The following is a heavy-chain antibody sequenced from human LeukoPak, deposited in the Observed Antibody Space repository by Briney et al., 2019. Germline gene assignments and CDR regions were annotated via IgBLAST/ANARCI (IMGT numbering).Heavy chain of an antibody. J-gene: IGHJ5*02. CDR3: RWSGLKSES. Sequence: GSLRLSCAASGFTFSNDWMSWGRQAPTKGLECVGQIKTESDGENTDYAAPVKGRFTISRDDSKNTLFQQMNSQNTKHTAVYYCRWSGLKSESWGQRTLGTVSS. D-gene: IGHD3-3*01. CDR2: IKTESDGENT. CDR1: GFTFSNDW. V-gene: IGHV3-15*01.